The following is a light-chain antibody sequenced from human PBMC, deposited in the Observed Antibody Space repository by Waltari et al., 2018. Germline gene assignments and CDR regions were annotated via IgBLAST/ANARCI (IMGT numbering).Light chain of an antibody. CDR3: QQYADFRT. CDR1: QNVIRW. Sequence: DVQMTQSPSTLSASLGDRVTITCRASQNVIRWLAWYRQQPGEAPKLLLYDVSILESGVPSRFYGSGSGTEFTLTISSLQPDDFATYYCQQYADFRTFGQGTKVEIK. J-gene: IGKJ1*01. CDR2: DVS. V-gene: IGKV1-5*01.